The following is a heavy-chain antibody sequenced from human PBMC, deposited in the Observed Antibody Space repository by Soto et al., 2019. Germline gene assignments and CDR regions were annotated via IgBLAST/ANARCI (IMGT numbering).Heavy chain of an antibody. Sequence: SVKVSCKASGGTFSSYAISWVRQAPGQGLEWMGGIIPIFGTANYAQKFQGRVTITADESTSTAYMELSSLRSEDTAVYYCARGDYDILTGYFAYCGHGPLATVSS. J-gene: IGHJ4*01. D-gene: IGHD3-9*01. CDR1: GGTFSSYA. CDR3: ARGDYDILTGYFAY. V-gene: IGHV1-69*13. CDR2: IIPIFGTA.